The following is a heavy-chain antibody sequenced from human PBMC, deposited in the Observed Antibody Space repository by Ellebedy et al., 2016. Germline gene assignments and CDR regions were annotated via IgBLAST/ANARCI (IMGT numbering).Heavy chain of an antibody. Sequence: ASVKVSCKASGYTFTSYAMHWVRQAPGQRLEWMGWINAGNGNTKYSQKFQGRVTITRDTSASTAYMELSSLRSEDTAVYYCAREGVAAAVKEIPIWYFDLWGRGTLVTVSS. V-gene: IGHV1-3*01. CDR2: INAGNGNT. J-gene: IGHJ2*01. CDR1: GYTFTSYA. CDR3: AREGVAAAVKEIPIWYFDL. D-gene: IGHD6-13*01.